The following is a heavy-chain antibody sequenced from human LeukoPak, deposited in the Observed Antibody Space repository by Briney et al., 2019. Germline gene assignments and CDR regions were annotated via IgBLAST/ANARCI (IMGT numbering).Heavy chain of an antibody. CDR1: GLTFSSYS. Sequence: PGGSLRLSCAASGLTFSSYSMNWVRQAPGKEPEWVSSISSTSTYIYYADSVKGRFTISRDNAKNSLYLQMNSLRAEDTAVYYCARGVEPLAANTLAYWGQGTLVTVSS. D-gene: IGHD1-14*01. CDR2: ISSTSTYI. V-gene: IGHV3-21*01. CDR3: ARGVEPLAANTLAY. J-gene: IGHJ4*02.